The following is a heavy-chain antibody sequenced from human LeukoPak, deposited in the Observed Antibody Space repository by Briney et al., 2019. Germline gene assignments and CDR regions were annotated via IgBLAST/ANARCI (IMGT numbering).Heavy chain of an antibody. CDR3: ASAITVTTDY. CDR2: IYHSGST. V-gene: IGHV4-38-2*02. D-gene: IGHD4-17*01. CDR1: GYSISSGYY. Sequence: SETLSLTCTVSGYSISSGYYWGWIRQPPGKGLEWIGSIYHSGSTYYNPSLKSRLTISLDTSKNQFSLRLSPVTAADTAVYYCASAITVTTDYWGQGTLVTVSS. J-gene: IGHJ4*02.